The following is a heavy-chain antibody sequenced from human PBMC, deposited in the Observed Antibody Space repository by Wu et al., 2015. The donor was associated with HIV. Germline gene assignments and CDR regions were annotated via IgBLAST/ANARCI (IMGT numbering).Heavy chain of an antibody. D-gene: IGHD2-2*02. CDR3: ARDERGYCSYPSCFTRPGPFDF. CDR1: GYTFTSYG. V-gene: IGHV1-18*01. CDR2: ISAYNGNT. J-gene: IGHJ4*02. Sequence: QVQLVQSGAEVKKPGASVKVSCKTSGYTFTSYGISWVRQAPGQGLEWMGWISAYNGNTNYAQTLQGRVTLTTDTSTNTAYMELRSLRSDDTAVYYCARDERGYCSYPSCFTRPGPFDFWGQGTLVTVSS.